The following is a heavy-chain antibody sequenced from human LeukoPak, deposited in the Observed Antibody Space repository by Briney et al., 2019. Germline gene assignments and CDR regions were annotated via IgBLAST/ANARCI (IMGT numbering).Heavy chain of an antibody. D-gene: IGHD6-13*01. CDR1: GGSISSGGYS. CDR3: ARRSRNSSSRSYYFDY. Sequence: SETLSLTCAVSGGSISSGGYSWSWIRQPRGKRLEWIGYIYYSGSTYYNPSLKSRVTISVDTSKNQFSLKLSSVTAADTAVYYCARRSRNSSSRSYYFDYWGQGTLVTVSS. J-gene: IGHJ4*02. CDR2: IYYSGST. V-gene: IGHV4-30-4*07.